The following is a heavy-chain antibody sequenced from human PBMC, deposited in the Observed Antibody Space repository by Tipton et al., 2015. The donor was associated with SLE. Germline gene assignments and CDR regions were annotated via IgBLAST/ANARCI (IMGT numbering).Heavy chain of an antibody. CDR2: VYSSGST. V-gene: IGHV4-39*07. Sequence: TLSLTCTVSGGSISSYYWSWIRQPPGTGPEWIGSVYSSGSTYYNPFLMSRATLSVDTPKNQFSLKLNSVTAADTAVYYCARGGIQLWNWFDPWGQGTLVTVSS. J-gene: IGHJ5*02. CDR3: ARGGIQLWNWFDP. D-gene: IGHD5-18*01. CDR1: GGSISSYY.